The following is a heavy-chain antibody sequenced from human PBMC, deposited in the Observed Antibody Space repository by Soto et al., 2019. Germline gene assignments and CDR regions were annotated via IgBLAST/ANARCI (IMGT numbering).Heavy chain of an antibody. CDR2: INWKSDI. J-gene: IGHJ4*02. CDR1: GXTFDDNA. D-gene: IGHD3-16*01. V-gene: IGHV3-9*01. CDR3: AISQDRGGRTTFIY. Sequence: SLRVSCAVSGXTFDDNAMHWVRQATEKGLEWVSGINWKSDIGYADSVKGRFTISRDNAENSLYLQMNSLRAEDTALYYCAISQDRGGRTTFIYWGQGTQVTVSS.